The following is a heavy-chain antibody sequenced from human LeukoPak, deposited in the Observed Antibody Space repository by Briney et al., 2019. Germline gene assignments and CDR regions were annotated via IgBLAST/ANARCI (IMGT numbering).Heavy chain of an antibody. J-gene: IGHJ4*02. CDR2: INADGSST. V-gene: IGHV3-74*01. D-gene: IGHD1-26*01. CDR1: GFTFSSYW. Sequence: PGGSLRLSCAASGFTFSSYWMHWVRQAPGKGLAWVSRINADGSSTSYADSVKGRLTISRDNAKNTLYLQMNSLRAEDTAVYYCARDPVGATTIDFWGQGTLVTVSS. CDR3: ARDPVGATTIDF.